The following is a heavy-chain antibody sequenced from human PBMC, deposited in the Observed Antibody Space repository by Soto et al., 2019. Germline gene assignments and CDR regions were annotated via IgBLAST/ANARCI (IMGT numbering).Heavy chain of an antibody. V-gene: IGHV1-69*02. CDR3: ARGPGIAAAGSLDY. CDR1: GVTFSSYT. J-gene: IGHJ4*02. D-gene: IGHD6-13*01. Sequence: SVKVSCKASGVTFSSYTISWVRQAPGQGLEWMGRIIPILGIANYAQKFQGRVTITADKSTSTAYMELSSLRSEDTAVYYCARGPGIAAAGSLDYWGQGTLVTVSS. CDR2: IIPILGIA.